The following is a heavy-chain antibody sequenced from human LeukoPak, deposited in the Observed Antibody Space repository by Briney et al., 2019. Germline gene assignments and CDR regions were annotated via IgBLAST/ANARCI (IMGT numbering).Heavy chain of an antibody. CDR1: GFTFSSDA. Sequence: GGSLRLSCIGTGFTFSSDAMGWVRQAPGKGLEWVSGISGSGGSTYYADSVKGRFTISRDNSKNTLYLQMNSLRAEDTAVYYCARVELVYYYYGMDVWVQGTTVTVSS. V-gene: IGHV3-23*01. CDR3: ARVELVYYYYGMDV. J-gene: IGHJ6*02. CDR2: ISGSGGST. D-gene: IGHD2-15*01.